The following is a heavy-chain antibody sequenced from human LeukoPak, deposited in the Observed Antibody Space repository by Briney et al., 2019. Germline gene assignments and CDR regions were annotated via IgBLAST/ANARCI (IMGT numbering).Heavy chain of an antibody. CDR2: IRYDGSNK. D-gene: IGHD5-12*01. CDR1: GFTFSSNW. V-gene: IGHV3-30*02. J-gene: IGHJ6*03. Sequence: GGSLRLACAASGFTFSSNWMFWVRQAPGKGLEWVAFIRYDGSNKYYADSVKGRFTISRDNSKNTLYLQMKSLRAEDTAVYYCAKGGGYEAQYYYYYLDVWGKGTTVTISS. CDR3: AKGGGYEAQYYYYYLDV.